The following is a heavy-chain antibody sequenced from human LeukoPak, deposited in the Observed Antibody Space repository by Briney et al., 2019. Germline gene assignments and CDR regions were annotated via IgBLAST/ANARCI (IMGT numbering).Heavy chain of an antibody. V-gene: IGHV3-23*01. CDR1: GFTFSDYY. J-gene: IGHJ4*02. CDR3: ARDYSGYSNY. Sequence: PGGSLRLSCAASGFTFSDYYMSWVRQAPGKGLEWVSAISGVGGSTYYADSVKVRFAISRDNSKNTLYLQMNSLGAEDTAVYYCARDYSGYSNYWGQGALVTVSS. D-gene: IGHD4-11*01. CDR2: ISGVGGST.